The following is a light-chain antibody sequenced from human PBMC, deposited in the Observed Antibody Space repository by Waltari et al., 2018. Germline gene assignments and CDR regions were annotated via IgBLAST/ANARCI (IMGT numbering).Light chain of an antibody. Sequence: EIVMTQPPATLSVSPGERVTLSCRASQSVSSNLAWYQQRPGQAPRLLIYDASTRATDIPARISGSGSGTEFTLTISSLQSEDFAVYYCQQYNNWPRTFGQGTKVEIK. CDR3: QQYNNWPRT. J-gene: IGKJ1*01. CDR2: DAS. CDR1: QSVSSN. V-gene: IGKV3-15*01.